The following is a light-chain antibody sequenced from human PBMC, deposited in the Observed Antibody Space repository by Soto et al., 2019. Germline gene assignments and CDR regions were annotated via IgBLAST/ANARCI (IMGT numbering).Light chain of an antibody. J-gene: IGLJ1*01. V-gene: IGLV2-14*03. CDR1: SSDVGGSDH. Sequence: QSALTQPASVSGSPGQSITVSCTGTSSDVGGSDHVNWYQQHPGKAPKLMIFDVSHRPSGVSTRFSGSKSGNAAFLTISGLQGEDEAEYYCNSHTSSSTYVFGTGTKLTVL. CDR3: NSHTSSSTYV. CDR2: DVS.